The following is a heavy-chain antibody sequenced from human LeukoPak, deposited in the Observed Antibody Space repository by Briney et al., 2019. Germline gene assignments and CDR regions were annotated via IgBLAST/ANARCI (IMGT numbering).Heavy chain of an antibody. V-gene: IGHV4-30-4*01. Sequence: SETLSLTCTVSGGSISSGDYYWSWIRQPPGKGLEWIGYIYYSGSTYYNPSLKSRVTISVDTFKNQFSLKLSSVTAADTAVYYCARDLSTGDYEDGMDVWGQGTTVTVSS. CDR2: IYYSGST. J-gene: IGHJ6*02. D-gene: IGHD4-17*01. CDR1: GGSISSGDYY. CDR3: ARDLSTGDYEDGMDV.